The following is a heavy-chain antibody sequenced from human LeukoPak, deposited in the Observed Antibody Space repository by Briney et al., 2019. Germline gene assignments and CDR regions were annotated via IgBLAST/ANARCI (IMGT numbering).Heavy chain of an antibody. CDR3: AGTFYDILTRLPFPDY. D-gene: IGHD3-9*01. Sequence: SETLSLTCTVSGGSISSYYWSWIRQPPGKGLEWIGYIYYSGGTNYNPSLKSRVTISVDTSKNQFSLKLSSVTAADTAVYYCAGTFYDILTRLPFPDYWGQGTLVTVSS. CDR2: IYYSGGT. J-gene: IGHJ4*02. V-gene: IGHV4-59*01. CDR1: GGSISSYY.